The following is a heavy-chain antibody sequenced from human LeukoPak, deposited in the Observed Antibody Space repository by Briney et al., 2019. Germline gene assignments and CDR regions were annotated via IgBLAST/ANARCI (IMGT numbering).Heavy chain of an antibody. CDR3: DIGEG. V-gene: IGHV3-74*01. J-gene: IGHJ4*02. CDR2: LNSDGSNT. Sequence: PGGSLRLSCAASGFTFSNYWMHWVRQAPGKGLVWVSRLNSDGSNTNYTDSVKGRFTISRDNSKNTLYLQMNSLRAEDTAVYYCDIGEGWGQGTLVTVSS. CDR1: GFTFSNYW.